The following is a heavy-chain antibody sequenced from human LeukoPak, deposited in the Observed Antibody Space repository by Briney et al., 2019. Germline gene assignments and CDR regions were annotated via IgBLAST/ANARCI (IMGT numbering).Heavy chain of an antibody. J-gene: IGHJ4*02. Sequence: PSETLSLTCTVSGDSITGYYWTWVRQPPGKGLEWIGYVYHTGTSNYNPSVRSRITMSVDTSKNQYSMKLTSVTAADKAVYFCARALDTWSALDYWGLGTLVTVSS. CDR2: VYHTGTS. V-gene: IGHV4-59*01. CDR3: ARALDTWSALDY. CDR1: GDSITGYY. D-gene: IGHD5-18*01.